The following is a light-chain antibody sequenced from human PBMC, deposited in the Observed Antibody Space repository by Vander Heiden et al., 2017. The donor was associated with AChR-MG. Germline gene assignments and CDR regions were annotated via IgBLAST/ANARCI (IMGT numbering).Light chain of an antibody. V-gene: IGKV3-15*01. CDR3: QQYNIWRT. CDR2: GAS. CDR1: QSVSSN. J-gene: IGKJ1*01. Sequence: EIVMTQSPATLSVSLGERAPLSCRASQSVSSNLAWYQQKPGQAPRLLIYGASTRATGIPARFSGSGSGTEFTLTISSLQSEDFAVYYCQQYNIWRTFGQGTKVESK.